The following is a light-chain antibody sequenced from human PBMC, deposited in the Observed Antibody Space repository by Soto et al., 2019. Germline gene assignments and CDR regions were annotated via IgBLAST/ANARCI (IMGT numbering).Light chain of an antibody. CDR3: LLYFDVARV. CDR2: DTS. CDR1: TGTLTSGQF. J-gene: IGLJ2*01. Sequence: QAVVTQEPSLTVSPGGTVTLTCGSSTGTLTSGQFPYWFQQKPGQAPRALIFDTSKKYSWTPARFSGSLLGGKAALTLSGAQPEDEGDYYCLLYFDVARVFGGGTQLTVL. V-gene: IGLV7-46*01.